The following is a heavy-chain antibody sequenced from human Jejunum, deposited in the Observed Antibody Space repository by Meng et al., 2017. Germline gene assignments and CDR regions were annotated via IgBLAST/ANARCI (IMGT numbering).Heavy chain of an antibody. CDR1: GFTFSKYG. J-gene: IGHJ5*02. CDR2: MWYDGRRK. CDR3: ARDCDVSGHYGWFDP. Sequence: GGSLRLSCAASGFTFSKYGFHWVRQAPGKGLEWVAVMWYDGRRKFFADSVKGRFTVSRDNSKNTVYLQMDSLRAEDTAVYYCARDCDVSGHYGWFDPWGQGNLVTVSS. V-gene: IGHV3-33*01. D-gene: IGHD3-22*01.